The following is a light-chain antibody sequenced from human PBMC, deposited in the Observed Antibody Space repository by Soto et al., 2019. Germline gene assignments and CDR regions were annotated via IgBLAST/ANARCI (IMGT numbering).Light chain of an antibody. V-gene: IGKV3-15*01. CDR2: DAS. J-gene: IGKJ1*01. Sequence: IVLTQSPATLSLSQGERATLSFGASQSVSSSYLAWYQQKPGQAPRLLIYDASTRATGIPARFSGSGSGTEFTLTISSLQSEDFAVYFCQQYNNWPPWTFGQGTKVDI. CDR3: QQYNNWPPWT. CDR1: QSVSSSY.